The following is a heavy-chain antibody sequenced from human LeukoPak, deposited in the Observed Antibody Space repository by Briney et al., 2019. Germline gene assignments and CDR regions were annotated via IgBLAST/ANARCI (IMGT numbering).Heavy chain of an antibody. D-gene: IGHD3-22*01. CDR2: IRDDGSTR. CDR3: AKESHYYDTTGPY. J-gene: IGHJ4*02. V-gene: IGHV3-30*02. CDR1: GFTFSRSG. Sequence: GGSLRLSCAASGFTFSRSGLHWVRQAPGKGLEWVAFIRDDGSTRYYADSVKGRFTISRDNSKNTLYLQMNSLGAEDTAMYYCAKESHYYDTTGPYWGQGTLVTVSS.